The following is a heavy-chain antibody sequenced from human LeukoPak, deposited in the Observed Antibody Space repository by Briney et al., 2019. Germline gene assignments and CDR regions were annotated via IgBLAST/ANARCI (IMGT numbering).Heavy chain of an antibody. J-gene: IGHJ4*02. CDR2: ISSGSTYI. D-gene: IGHD3-3*01. Sequence: GGSLRLSCAASGFTFSDYYMSWIRQAPGKGLEWVSSISSGSTYIYYADSVKGRFTISRDNAKNSLYLQMNSLRAEDTAVYYCASSITIFGVVIPYYLDYWGQGTLVTVSS. V-gene: IGHV3-11*06. CDR3: ASSITIFGVVIPYYLDY. CDR1: GFTFSDYY.